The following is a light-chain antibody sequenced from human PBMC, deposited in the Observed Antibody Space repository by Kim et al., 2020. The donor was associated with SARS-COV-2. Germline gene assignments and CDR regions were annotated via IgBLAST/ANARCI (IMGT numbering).Light chain of an antibody. V-gene: IGKV3-20*01. Sequence: LTPGERATRSCRASQSVGSSLLGWYQQKPGQAPRLLIYEAFKRVAGIPDRFSGSGDGTDYTLTISRPEPEDFARYYCQQYGSTPYTFGQGTKLES. CDR1: QSVGSSL. CDR3: QQYGSTPYT. CDR2: EAF. J-gene: IGKJ2*01.